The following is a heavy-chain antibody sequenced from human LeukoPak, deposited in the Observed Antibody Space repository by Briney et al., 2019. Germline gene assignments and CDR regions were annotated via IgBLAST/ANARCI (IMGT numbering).Heavy chain of an antibody. CDR2: ISASGGST. V-gene: IGHV3-23*01. D-gene: IGHD6-13*01. Sequence: GGSLRLSCAASGFTFSTHAMSWVRQAPGKGLEWVSDISASGGSTYYADSVKGRFTVSRDNSKNPVYLQMSSLRADDTALYYCAKGPRQQLVTRFDNCGQGTLVTVSS. J-gene: IGHJ4*02. CDR1: GFTFSTHA. CDR3: AKGPRQQLVTRFDN.